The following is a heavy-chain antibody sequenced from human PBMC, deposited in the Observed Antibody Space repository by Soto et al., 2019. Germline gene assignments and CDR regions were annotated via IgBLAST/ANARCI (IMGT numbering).Heavy chain of an antibody. Sequence: GGSLRLSCAASGFTFSSYGMHWVRQAPGKGLEWVAVIWYDGSNKYYADSVKGRFTISRDNSKNTLYLQMNSLRAEDTAVYYCARDVCSSTSCYEGGYYYCYGMDVWGQGTTVTVSS. V-gene: IGHV3-33*01. CDR3: ARDVCSSTSCYEGGYYYCYGMDV. CDR2: IWYDGSNK. CDR1: GFTFSSYG. D-gene: IGHD2-2*01. J-gene: IGHJ6*02.